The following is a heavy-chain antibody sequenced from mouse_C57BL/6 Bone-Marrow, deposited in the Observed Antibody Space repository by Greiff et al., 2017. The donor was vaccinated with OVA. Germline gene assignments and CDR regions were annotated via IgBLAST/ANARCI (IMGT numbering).Heavy chain of an antibody. D-gene: IGHD2-5*01. J-gene: IGHJ3*01. Sequence: QVQLQQSGAELARPGASVKLSCKASGYTFTSYGISWVKQRTGQGLEWIGEIYPRSGNTYYNEKFKGKATLTADKSSSTAYMELRSLTSEDSAVYFCARRRSYYSNWFAYWGQGTLVTVSA. CDR1: GYTFTSYG. CDR3: ARRRSYYSNWFAY. CDR2: IYPRSGNT. V-gene: IGHV1-81*01.